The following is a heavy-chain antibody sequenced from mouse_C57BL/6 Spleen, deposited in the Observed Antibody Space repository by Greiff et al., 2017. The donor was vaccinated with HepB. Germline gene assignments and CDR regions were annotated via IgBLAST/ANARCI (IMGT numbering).Heavy chain of an antibody. D-gene: IGHD1-1*01. CDR2: IDPSDSET. Sequence: QVQLQQPGAELVRPGSSVKLSCKASGYTFTSYWMHRVKQRPIQGLEWIGNIDPSDSETHYNQKFKDKATLTVDKSSSTAYMQLSSLTSEDSAVYYCARGPGSSPAWFAYWGQGTLVTVSA. CDR1: GYTFTSYW. CDR3: ARGPGSSPAWFAY. V-gene: IGHV1-52*01. J-gene: IGHJ3*01.